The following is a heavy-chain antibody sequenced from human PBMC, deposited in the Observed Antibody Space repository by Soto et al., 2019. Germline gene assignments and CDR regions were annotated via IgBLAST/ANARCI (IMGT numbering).Heavy chain of an antibody. D-gene: IGHD5-12*01. CDR2: IYYSGST. Sequence: QVQLQESGPGLVKPSQTLSLTCTVSGGSISSGDYYWSWIRQPPGKGLEWIGYIYYSGSTYYNPSLKSRVTISVDTSKNQFSPKLSSVTAADTAVYYCARTWLRGGNWFDPWGQGTLVTVSS. CDR1: GGSISSGDYY. CDR3: ARTWLRGGNWFDP. V-gene: IGHV4-30-4*01. J-gene: IGHJ5*02.